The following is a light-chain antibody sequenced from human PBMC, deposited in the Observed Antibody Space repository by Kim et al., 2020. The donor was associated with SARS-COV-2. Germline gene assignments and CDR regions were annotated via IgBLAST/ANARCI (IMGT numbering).Light chain of an antibody. Sequence: SPRDRATLSCRASQRVRSNFLAWYQHKPGQAPRLLIYAASSRARGVPDRFSGSGSGPDLTLPINRLEPEDFAVYYCQRYGGSPPHTFGQGTKLEI. CDR2: AAS. CDR3: QRYGGSPPHT. CDR1: QRVRSNF. J-gene: IGKJ2*01. V-gene: IGKV3-20*01.